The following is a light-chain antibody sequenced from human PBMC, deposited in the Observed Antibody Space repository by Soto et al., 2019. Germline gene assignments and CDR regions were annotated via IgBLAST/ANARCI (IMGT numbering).Light chain of an antibody. V-gene: IGKV1-39*01. CDR1: QNIGSY. CDR3: QQSDSTPLT. Sequence: DIQMTQSPSSLSASVGDRVTIXXRASQNIGSYLNWYQQKPGKAPKIXITTASTLQSGVPSRFSGGGAATDFTLTISRLQPEDFATYYCQQSDSTPLTFGGGTKVDIK. J-gene: IGKJ4*01. CDR2: TAS.